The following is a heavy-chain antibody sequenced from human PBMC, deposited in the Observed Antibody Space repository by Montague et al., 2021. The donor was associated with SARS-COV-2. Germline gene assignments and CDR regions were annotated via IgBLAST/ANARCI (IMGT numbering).Heavy chain of an antibody. CDR2: RTYGGSNK. CDR1: GFSVSSYT. Sequence: SLRLSCAGAGFSVSSYTMEWVRRAQGKRLESVAVRTYGGSNKYYADSVKGRFTISRDNSKNTLYLQMNSLRAEDTAVYYCARDDSMTTNDYWGQGTLVTVSS. CDR3: ARDDSMTTNDY. J-gene: IGHJ4*02. V-gene: IGHV3-30*01. D-gene: IGHD4-17*01.